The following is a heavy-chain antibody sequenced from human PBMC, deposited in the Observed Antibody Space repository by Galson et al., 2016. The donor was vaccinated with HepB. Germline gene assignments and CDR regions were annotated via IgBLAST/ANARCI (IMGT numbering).Heavy chain of an antibody. Sequence: SLRLSCAASGFAFSSYAMSWVRQAPGKGREWVSAISGSGGSTYYADSVKGRFTVSRDNSRNTLYLQMNSLRADDTGVYYCAKRIIVESSGGFDFWGQGTLVTVSS. V-gene: IGHV3-23*01. D-gene: IGHD1-26*01. CDR2: ISGSGGST. CDR1: GFAFSSYA. CDR3: AKRIIVESSGGFDF. J-gene: IGHJ4*02.